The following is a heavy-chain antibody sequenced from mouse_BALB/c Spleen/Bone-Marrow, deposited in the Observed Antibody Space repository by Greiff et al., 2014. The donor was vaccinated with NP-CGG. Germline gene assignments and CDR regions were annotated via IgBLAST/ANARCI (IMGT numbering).Heavy chain of an antibody. CDR1: GFNIKDTY. Sequence: EVQLQQSXAELVKPGASVKLSCTASGFNIKDTYMHWVKQRPEQGLEWIGRIDPANGNTKYDPKFQGKATITADTSSNTAYLQLSSLTSGDTAVYYCARTAPENFDYWGQGITLTVSS. CDR3: ARTAPENFDY. D-gene: IGHD1-2*01. V-gene: IGHV14-3*02. J-gene: IGHJ2*01. CDR2: IDPANGNT.